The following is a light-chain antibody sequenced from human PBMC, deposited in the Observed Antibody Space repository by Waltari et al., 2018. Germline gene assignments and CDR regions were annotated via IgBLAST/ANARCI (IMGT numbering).Light chain of an antibody. J-gene: IGLJ3*02. Sequence: QSALTQPASVSGSPGQSITISCPGPSRDVGGYNYVPWYQHHPGNAPKLMIYDVSNRPSGVSNRFSGSKSGNTASLTISGLQAEDEADYYCSSYTSSSTWVFGGGTKLTVL. V-gene: IGLV2-14*03. CDR1: SRDVGGYNY. CDR3: SSYTSSSTWV. CDR2: DVS.